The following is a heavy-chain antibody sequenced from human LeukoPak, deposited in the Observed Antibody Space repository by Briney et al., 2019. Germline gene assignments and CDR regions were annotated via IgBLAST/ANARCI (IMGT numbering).Heavy chain of an antibody. D-gene: IGHD1-1*01. CDR1: GGTFSSYA. Sequence: SVKVSCKASGGTFSSYAISWVRQAPGQGLEWMGGIIPIFGTANYAEKFQGRVTITADESTSTAYMELSSLRSEDTAVYYCARELERRYYYYGMDVWGQGTTVTVSS. J-gene: IGHJ6*02. V-gene: IGHV1-69*01. CDR3: ARELERRYYYYGMDV. CDR2: IIPIFGTA.